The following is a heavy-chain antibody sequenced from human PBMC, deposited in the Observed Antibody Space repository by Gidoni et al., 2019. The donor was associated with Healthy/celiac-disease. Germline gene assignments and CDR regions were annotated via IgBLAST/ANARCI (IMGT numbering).Heavy chain of an antibody. CDR1: GGTFSRYA. J-gene: IGHJ6*02. CDR2: IIPILGIA. D-gene: IGHD3-22*01. V-gene: IGHV1-69*09. Sequence: QVQLVQSGAEVKKPGSSVKVSCKASGGTFSRYAISWVRQAPGQGLEWMGRIIPILGIANYAQKFQGRVTITADKSTSTAYMELSSLRSEDTAVYYCARDHSDSSRTDTKTTNYYYYYGMDVWGQGTTVTVSS. CDR3: ARDHSDSSRTDTKTTNYYYYYGMDV.